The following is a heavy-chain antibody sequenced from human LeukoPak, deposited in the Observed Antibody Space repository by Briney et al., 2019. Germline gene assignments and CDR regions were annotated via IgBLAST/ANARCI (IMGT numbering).Heavy chain of an antibody. Sequence: SVRDSCKASGGTFSSYAISWVRQAPGQGLEWMGRIIPIFGTANYAQKFQGRVTITTDESTSTAYMELSSLRSEDTAVYYCARAALDTAMAPVDPWGQGTLVTVSS. CDR2: IIPIFGTA. CDR1: GGTFSSYA. V-gene: IGHV1-69*05. CDR3: ARAALDTAMAPVDP. D-gene: IGHD5-18*01. J-gene: IGHJ5*02.